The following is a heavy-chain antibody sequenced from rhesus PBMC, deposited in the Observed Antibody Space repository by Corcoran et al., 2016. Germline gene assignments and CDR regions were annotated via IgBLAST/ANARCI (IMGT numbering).Heavy chain of an antibody. V-gene: IGHV4-99*01. D-gene: IGHD6-31*01. J-gene: IGHJ4*01. Sequence: QVQLQESGPGLVKPSATLSLTCVVSGYSISRVYYWVWLRQPPGKGLEYIGYISGSGGSNNYNPSLKSRVTISKDTSKNQFSLNLTSVTAADTAVYYCARRAAAGDYFEYWGQGVLVTVSS. CDR2: ISGSGGSN. CDR3: ARRAAAGDYFEY. CDR1: GYSISRVYY.